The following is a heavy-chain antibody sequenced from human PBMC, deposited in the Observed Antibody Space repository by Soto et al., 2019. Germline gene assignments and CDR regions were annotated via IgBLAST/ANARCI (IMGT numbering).Heavy chain of an antibody. CDR2: ISDDGNNK. CDR1: GFAFTHYR. J-gene: IGHJ6*02. Sequence: PGGSLRLSCAASGFAFTHYRIHWVRQPPGKGLEWVAVISDDGNNKYYADSVKGRFTISRDNSKNTLYLQMNSLRAEDTAVYYCARVAVDIVATIAWYYYGMDVWGQGTTVTVS. V-gene: IGHV3-30-3*01. CDR3: ARVAVDIVATIAWYYYGMDV. D-gene: IGHD5-12*01.